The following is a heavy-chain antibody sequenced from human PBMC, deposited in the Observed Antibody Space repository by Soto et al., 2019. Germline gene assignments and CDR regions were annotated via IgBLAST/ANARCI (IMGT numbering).Heavy chain of an antibody. V-gene: IGHV5-51*01. CDR1: GYSFTSYW. CDR2: IYPSDSDP. CDR3: ARPPLRAHYYDSSGYYYPNDAFDI. J-gene: IGHJ3*02. D-gene: IGHD3-22*01. Sequence: GESLKISCKGSGYSFTSYWIGWVRQMPGKGLEWMGIIYPSDSDPRYSPSFQGQVTISADKSIRTAYLQWSSLKASDTAMYDCARPPLRAHYYDSSGYYYPNDAFDIWGQGTMVTVSS.